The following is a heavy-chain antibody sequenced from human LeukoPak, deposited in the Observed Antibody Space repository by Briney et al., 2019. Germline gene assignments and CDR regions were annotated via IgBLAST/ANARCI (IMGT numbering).Heavy chain of an antibody. CDR1: GVTFDNYV. V-gene: IGHV3-9*01. CDR3: AKGQVGATGYFDY. Sequence: PGGSLRLSCAASGVTFDNYVMHWVRKAPGKGLEWVSYISWNGGSIGYGDSVKGRFTISRDNAKNSLYLQMNSLRAEDTALYYCAKGQVGATGYFDYWGQGTLVTISS. CDR2: ISWNGGSI. J-gene: IGHJ4*02. D-gene: IGHD1-26*01.